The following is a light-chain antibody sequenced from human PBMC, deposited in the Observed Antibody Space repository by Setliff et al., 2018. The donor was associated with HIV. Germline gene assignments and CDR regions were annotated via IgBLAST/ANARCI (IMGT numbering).Light chain of an antibody. J-gene: IGLJ1*01. V-gene: IGLV1-40*01. CDR2: DNT. CDR3: GSCTTTSPCA. Sequence: QSVLTQPPSVSGAPGQRVTISCTGSSSNIGAGHDVHWYQQLPGTAPKLLIYDNTNRPSGVPDRFSGSKSGTSASLTISGLQAEDEADYYCGSCTTTSPCAFGTGTKVTVL. CDR1: SSNIGAGHD.